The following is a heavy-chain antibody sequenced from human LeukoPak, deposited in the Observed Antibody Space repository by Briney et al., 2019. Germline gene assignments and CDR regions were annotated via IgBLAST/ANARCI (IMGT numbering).Heavy chain of an antibody. V-gene: IGHV3-43*01. CDR3: AKDMALLASANFDY. CDR2: ISWDGGST. Sequence: GGSLRLSCAASGFTFDDYTMHWVRQAPGKGLEWVSLISWDGGSTYYADSVKGRFTISRDNAKNSLYLQMNSLRAEDTALYYCAKDMALLASANFDYWGQGTLVTVSS. D-gene: IGHD2-15*01. CDR1: GFTFDDYT. J-gene: IGHJ4*02.